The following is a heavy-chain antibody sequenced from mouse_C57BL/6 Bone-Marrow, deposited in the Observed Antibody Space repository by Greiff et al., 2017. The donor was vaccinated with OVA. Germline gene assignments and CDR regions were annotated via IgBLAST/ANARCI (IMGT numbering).Heavy chain of an antibody. CDR1: GYTFTSYG. CDR3: ARHGQLTGDY. Sequence: QVQLKQSGAELARPGASVKLSCKASGYTFTSYGISWVKQRTGQGLEWIGEIYPRSGNTYYNEKFKGKATLTADKSSSTAYMELRSLTSEYSAVYFCARHGQLTGDYWGQGTTLTVSS. V-gene: IGHV1-81*01. J-gene: IGHJ2*01. CDR2: IYPRSGNT. D-gene: IGHD4-1*01.